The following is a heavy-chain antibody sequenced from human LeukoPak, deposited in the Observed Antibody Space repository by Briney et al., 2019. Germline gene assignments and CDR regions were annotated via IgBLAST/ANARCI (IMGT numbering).Heavy chain of an antibody. CDR3: ARDSPHYYGSGSYYNRLDY. CDR1: GDSISSYY. V-gene: IGHV4-4*07. D-gene: IGHD3-10*01. J-gene: IGHJ4*02. CDR2: IYTSGST. Sequence: SETLSLTCTVSGDSISSYYWSWIRQPAGKELEWIGHIYTSGSTNYNPSLKSRVTMSVDTSKNQFSLKLSSVTAADTAVYYCARDSPHYYGSGSYYNRLDYWGQGTLVTVSS.